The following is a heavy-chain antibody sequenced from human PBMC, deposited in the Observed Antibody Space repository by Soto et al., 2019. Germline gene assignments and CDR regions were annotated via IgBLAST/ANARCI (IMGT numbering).Heavy chain of an antibody. CDR1: GFTFSSYA. Sequence: EVQLLESGGGLVQPGGSLRLSCAASGFTFSSYAMSWVRQAPGKGLEWVSAISGSGGSTYYADAVKGRFTISRDNSKNTLYLQMNSLRAEDTAVYYCVNALYGGNSVVDYWGQGTLVTVSS. V-gene: IGHV3-23*01. CDR3: VNALYGGNSVVDY. CDR2: ISGSGGST. J-gene: IGHJ4*02. D-gene: IGHD2-21*02.